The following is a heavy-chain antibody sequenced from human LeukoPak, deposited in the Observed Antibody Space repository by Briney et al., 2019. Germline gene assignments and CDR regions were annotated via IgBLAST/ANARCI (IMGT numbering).Heavy chain of an antibody. Sequence: SLRLSCAASGFTFSSYAMSWVRQAPGKGLEWVSAISGSGGSAYYADSVKGRFTVSRDNSKNTLYLQMNSLRAEDTAVYYCAKPYCSSTSRPGHYWGQGTLVTVSS. CDR2: ISGSGGSA. CDR3: AKPYCSSTSRPGHY. D-gene: IGHD2-2*01. CDR1: GFTFSSYA. J-gene: IGHJ4*02. V-gene: IGHV3-23*01.